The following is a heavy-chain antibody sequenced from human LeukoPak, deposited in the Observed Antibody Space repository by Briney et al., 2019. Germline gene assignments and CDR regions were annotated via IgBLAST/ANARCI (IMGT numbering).Heavy chain of an antibody. CDR1: GYTFTGYY. CDR3: AREGITMIVVDFPLDY. D-gene: IGHD3-22*01. J-gene: IGHJ4*02. CDR2: INPNSGGT. Sequence: ASVKVSCKASGYTFTGYYMHWVRQAPGQGLEWMGWINPNSGGTNYAQKFQARVTMTRDTSISTAYMELSRLRSDDTAVYYCAREGITMIVVDFPLDYWGQGTLVTVSS. V-gene: IGHV1-2*02.